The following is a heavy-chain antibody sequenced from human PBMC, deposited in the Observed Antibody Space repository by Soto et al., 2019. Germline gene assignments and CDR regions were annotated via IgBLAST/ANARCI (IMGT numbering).Heavy chain of an antibody. CDR3: AKDRVAAAVQYYFDY. CDR1: GFTFSSYG. D-gene: IGHD6-13*01. J-gene: IGHJ4*02. V-gene: IGHV3-30*18. CDR2: ISYDGSNK. Sequence: PGGSRRLSCAASGFTFSSYGMHWVGQAPGKGLEWVAVISYDGSNKYYADSVKGRFTISRDNSKNTLYLQMNSLRAEDTAVYYCAKDRVAAAVQYYFDYWGQGTLVTVSS.